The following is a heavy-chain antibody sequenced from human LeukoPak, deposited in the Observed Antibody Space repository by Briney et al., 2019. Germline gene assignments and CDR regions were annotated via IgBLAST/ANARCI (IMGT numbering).Heavy chain of an antibody. CDR1: GYTFTSYG. CDR2: ISAYNGNT. D-gene: IGHD2-2*01. V-gene: IGHV1-18*01. Sequence: GASVKVSCKASGYTFTSYGISWVRQAPGQGLEWMGWISAYNGNTNYAQKLQGRVTMTTDTSTSTAYMELRSLRSDDTAVYYCARDVSSDIVVEPGRFDPWGQGTLVTVSS. J-gene: IGHJ5*02. CDR3: ARDVSSDIVVEPGRFDP.